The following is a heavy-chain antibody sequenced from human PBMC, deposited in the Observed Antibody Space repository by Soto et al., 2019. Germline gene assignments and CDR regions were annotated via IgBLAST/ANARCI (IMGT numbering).Heavy chain of an antibody. CDR3: ARDKITGLFDY. J-gene: IGHJ4*02. CDR1: GGSISSGCYS. CDR2: INHSGST. D-gene: IGHD2-8*02. V-gene: IGHV4-39*07. Sequence: TSETLSLTCAVSGGSISSGCYSWSWIRQPPGTGLEWIGEINHSGSTNYNPSLKSRVTISVDTSKNQFSLKLTSVTAADTAVYYCARDKITGLFDYWGQGTLVTVSS.